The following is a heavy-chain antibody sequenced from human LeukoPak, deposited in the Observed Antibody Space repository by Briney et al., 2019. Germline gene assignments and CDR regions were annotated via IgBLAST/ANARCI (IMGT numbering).Heavy chain of an antibody. CDR1: GGSFSGYY. D-gene: IGHD5-12*01. J-gene: IGHJ4*02. CDR3: ARSTWLLDK. Sequence: KPSETLSLTCAVYGGSFSGYYWNWIRQPPGKGLEWIGEINHGGSTNYNPSLKSRVTISIDTSKNQFSLKLSSVTAADTAVYYCARSTWLLDKWGQGTLVTVSS. V-gene: IGHV4-34*01. CDR2: INHGGST.